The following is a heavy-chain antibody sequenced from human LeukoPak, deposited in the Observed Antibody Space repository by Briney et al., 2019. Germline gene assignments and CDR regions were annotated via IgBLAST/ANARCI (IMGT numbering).Heavy chain of an antibody. V-gene: IGHV3-33*01. CDR2: IWYDGSNK. CDR1: GFTFSSYG. Sequence: GRSLRLSCAASGFTFSSYGMHWVRQAPGKGLEWVAVIWYDGSNKYYADSVKGRFTISRDNAKNSLYLQMNSLRAEDTAVYYCARGYGTTGTGFDYWGQGTLVTVSS. J-gene: IGHJ4*02. D-gene: IGHD1-1*01. CDR3: ARGYGTTGTGFDY.